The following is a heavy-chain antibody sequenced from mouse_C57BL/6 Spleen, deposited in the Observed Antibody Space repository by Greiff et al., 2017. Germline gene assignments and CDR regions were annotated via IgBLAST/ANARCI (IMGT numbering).Heavy chain of an antibody. J-gene: IGHJ4*01. Sequence: EVMLVESGGGLVKPGGSLKLSCAASGFTFSDYGMNWVRQAPEKGLEWVAYISSGSSTIYYADTVKGRFTISRDNAKNTLFLQMTSLRAEDTAMYYCARRITTVVEDYYAMDYWGQGTSVTVSS. V-gene: IGHV5-17*01. CDR2: ISSGSSTI. CDR3: ARRITTVVEDYYAMDY. D-gene: IGHD1-1*01. CDR1: GFTFSDYG.